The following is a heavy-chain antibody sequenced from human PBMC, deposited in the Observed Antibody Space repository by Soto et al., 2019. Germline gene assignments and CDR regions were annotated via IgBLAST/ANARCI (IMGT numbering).Heavy chain of an antibody. Sequence: PGGSLRLSCAASGFTFSNAWMSWVRQAPGKGLEWVGRIKSKTDGGTTDYAAPVKGRFTISRDDSKNTLYLQMNSLKTEDTAVYYCSRAHSSWHSYDMDVWGQGTTVTVSS. CDR2: IKSKTDGGTT. V-gene: IGHV3-15*01. CDR3: SRAHSSWHSYDMDV. D-gene: IGHD6-13*01. CDR1: GFTFSNAW. J-gene: IGHJ6*02.